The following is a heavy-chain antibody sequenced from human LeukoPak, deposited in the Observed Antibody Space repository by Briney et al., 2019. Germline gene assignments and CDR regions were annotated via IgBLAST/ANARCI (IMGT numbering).Heavy chain of an antibody. Sequence: PSETLSLTCAVYGGSFSGYYWSWIRQPPGKGLEWIGEINHSGSTNYNPSLKSRVTISVDTSKNQFSLKLSSVTAADTAVYYCASVSYYYDSSGGDYWGQGTLVTVSS. CDR3: ASVSYYYDSSGGDY. J-gene: IGHJ4*02. CDR1: GGSFSGYY. V-gene: IGHV4-34*01. D-gene: IGHD3-22*01. CDR2: INHSGST.